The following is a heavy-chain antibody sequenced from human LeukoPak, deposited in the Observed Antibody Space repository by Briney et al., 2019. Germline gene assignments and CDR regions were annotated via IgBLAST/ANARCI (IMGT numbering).Heavy chain of an antibody. J-gene: IGHJ3*02. Sequence: SQTLSLTCTGSGGSISSGSYYWSWIRQPAGNGLEWIGRIYTSGSTNYNPSLKSRVTISVDTSKNQFSLKLSSVTAADTAVYYCARDSTMIVPGGAFXIWGQGTXVT. CDR3: ARDSTMIVPGGAFXI. CDR1: GGSISSGSYY. CDR2: IYTSGST. V-gene: IGHV4-61*02. D-gene: IGHD3-22*01.